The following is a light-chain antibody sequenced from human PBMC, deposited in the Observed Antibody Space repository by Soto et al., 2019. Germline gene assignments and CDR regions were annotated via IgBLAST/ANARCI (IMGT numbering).Light chain of an antibody. V-gene: IGKV3-15*01. CDR3: QQSTNSPPWT. CDR1: QSVSNN. J-gene: IGKJ1*01. Sequence: ILMTQSPATLSVSPGERATLSCRASQSVSNNLAWYQQKPGQAPRLLIYDASTRATGIPARFSGSGSGTEFTLTISGLQSEDFAVYYCQQSTNSPPWTFAQGTKVEIK. CDR2: DAS.